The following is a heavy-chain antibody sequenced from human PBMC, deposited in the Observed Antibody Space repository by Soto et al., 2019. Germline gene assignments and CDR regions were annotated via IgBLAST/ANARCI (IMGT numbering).Heavy chain of an antibody. CDR3: ATDPYPYNWNDLFDY. CDR1: GYTLTELS. CDR2: FDPEDGET. V-gene: IGHV1-24*01. Sequence: ASVKVSCKVSGYTLTELSMHWVRQAPGKGLEWMGGFDPEDGETIYAQKFQGRVTMTEDTSTDTAYMELSSLRSEDTAVYYCATDPYPYNWNDLFDYWGQGTLVTVSS. D-gene: IGHD1-20*01. J-gene: IGHJ4*02.